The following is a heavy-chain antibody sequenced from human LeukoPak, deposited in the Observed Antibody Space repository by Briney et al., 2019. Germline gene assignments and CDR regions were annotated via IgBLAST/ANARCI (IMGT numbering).Heavy chain of an antibody. D-gene: IGHD4-23*01. J-gene: IGHJ4*02. Sequence: PPETLSLTCTVSGGSISSYYWSWIRQPPGKGLEWIGYIYYSGSTNYNPSLKSRVTISVDTSKNQFSLKLSSVTAADTAVYYCARQAGSTVVSYYFDYWGQGTLVTVSS. CDR3: ARQAGSTVVSYYFDY. CDR1: GGSISSYY. V-gene: IGHV4-59*08. CDR2: IYYSGST.